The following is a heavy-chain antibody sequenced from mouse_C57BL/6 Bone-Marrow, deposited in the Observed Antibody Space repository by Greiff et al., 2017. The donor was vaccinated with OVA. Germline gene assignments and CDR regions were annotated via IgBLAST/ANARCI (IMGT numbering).Heavy chain of an antibody. CDR3: TKAATRFAY. D-gene: IGHD1-2*01. V-gene: IGHV14-4*01. CDR1: GFNIKDDY. CDR2: IDPENGDT. J-gene: IGHJ3*01. Sequence: EVMLVESGAELVRPGASVKLSCTASGFNIKDDYMHWVKQRPEQGLEWIGWIDPENGDTEYASKFQGKATITADTSSNTAYLQLSSLTSEDTAVYYCTKAATRFAYWGQGTLVTVSA.